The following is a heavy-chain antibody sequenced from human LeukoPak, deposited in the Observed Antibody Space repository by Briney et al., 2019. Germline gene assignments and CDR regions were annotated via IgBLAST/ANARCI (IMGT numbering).Heavy chain of an antibody. CDR2: IYHSGST. V-gene: IGHV4-34*01. D-gene: IGHD1-14*01. Sequence: PSETLSLTCAVYGGSFSGYYWSWIRQPPGKGLEWIGEIYHSGSTNYNPSLKSRVTISVDKSKNQFSLKLSSVTAADTAVYYCARSATGVPFDYWGQGTLVTVSS. J-gene: IGHJ4*02. CDR1: GGSFSGYY. CDR3: ARSATGVPFDY.